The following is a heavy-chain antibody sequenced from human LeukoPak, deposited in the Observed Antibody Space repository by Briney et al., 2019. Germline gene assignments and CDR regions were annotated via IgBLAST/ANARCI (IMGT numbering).Heavy chain of an antibody. D-gene: IGHD2-15*01. CDR2: IYHSGST. Sequence: SETLSLTCAVSGYSISSGYYWGWIRQPPGKGLEWIGSIYHSGSTYYNPSLKSRVTISVDTSKNQFSMKLSSVTAADTAVYYCARHEECSGGSCYSLVYFDYWGQGTLVTVSS. J-gene: IGHJ4*02. CDR1: GYSISSGYY. V-gene: IGHV4-38-2*01. CDR3: ARHEECSGGSCYSLVYFDY.